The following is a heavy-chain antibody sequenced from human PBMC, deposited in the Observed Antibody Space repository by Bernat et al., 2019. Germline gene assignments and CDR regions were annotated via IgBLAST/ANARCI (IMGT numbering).Heavy chain of an antibody. CDR2: IYPGDSDT. V-gene: IGHV5-51*01. CDR1: GYSFTIYW. Sequence: EVQLVQSGAVVKKPGESLKISCKGSGYSFTIYWIGWVRQMPGKGLGWMGIIYPGDSDTRYSPSFQGQATISADKAISTAYLQWSSLKASDTAMCYCARQDGSGLYYFDYWGQGTLVTVSS. J-gene: IGHJ4*02. D-gene: IGHD3-10*01. CDR3: ARQDGSGLYYFDY.